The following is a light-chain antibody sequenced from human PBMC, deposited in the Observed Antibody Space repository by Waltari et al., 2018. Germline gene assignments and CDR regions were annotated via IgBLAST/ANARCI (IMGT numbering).Light chain of an antibody. CDR2: DAS. CDR1: QSVRSSY. J-gene: IGKJ1*01. Sequence: IVLTQSPGPLSLSPGESATLSCRASQSVRSSYLAWYQQKPGQAPRLLIYDASSRATGTPDRFSGSGSGTDFTLTISRLEPEDFAVYYCQQYSSSPRTFGQGTKVEVK. CDR3: QQYSSSPRT. V-gene: IGKV3-20*01.